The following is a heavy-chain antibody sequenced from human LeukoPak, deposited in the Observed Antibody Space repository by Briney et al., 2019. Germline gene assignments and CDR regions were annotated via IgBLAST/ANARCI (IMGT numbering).Heavy chain of an antibody. J-gene: IGHJ3*02. V-gene: IGHV3-21*01. Sequence: PGGSLRLSCAASGFTFSSYSMNWVRQAPGEGLEWVSSISSSSSYIYYADSVKGRFTISRDNAKNSLYLQMNSLRAEDTAVYYCASPYGDYRGAFDIWGQGTMVTVSS. D-gene: IGHD4-17*01. CDR2: ISSSSSYI. CDR1: GFTFSSYS. CDR3: ASPYGDYRGAFDI.